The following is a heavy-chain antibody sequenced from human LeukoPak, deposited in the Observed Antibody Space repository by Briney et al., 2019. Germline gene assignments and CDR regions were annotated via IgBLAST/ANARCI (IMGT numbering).Heavy chain of an antibody. V-gene: IGHV4-39*07. CDR3: ARGGLDWNDVGDAFDI. D-gene: IGHD1-1*01. CDR1: GGSISSSSYY. J-gene: IGHJ3*02. CDR2: IYYSGST. Sequence: SETLSLTCTVSGGSISSSSYYWGWIRQPPGKGLEWIGSIYYSGSTYYNPSLKSRVTISVDTSKNQFSLKLSSVTAADTAVYYCARGGLDWNDVGDAFDIWGQGTMVTVSS.